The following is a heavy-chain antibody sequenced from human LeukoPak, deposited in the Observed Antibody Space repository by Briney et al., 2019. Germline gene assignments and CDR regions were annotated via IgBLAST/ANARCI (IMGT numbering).Heavy chain of an antibody. Sequence: SETLSLTCTVSGGSLSSYYWSWIRQPPGKGLEWIGYIYYSGTTNYNPSLKSRVTISVDTSKNQFSLKLSSVTAADTAVYYCARGTYSSGWYVDYWGQGTLVTVSS. D-gene: IGHD6-19*01. CDR2: IYYSGTT. CDR1: GGSLSSYY. J-gene: IGHJ4*02. CDR3: ARGTYSSGWYVDY. V-gene: IGHV4-59*01.